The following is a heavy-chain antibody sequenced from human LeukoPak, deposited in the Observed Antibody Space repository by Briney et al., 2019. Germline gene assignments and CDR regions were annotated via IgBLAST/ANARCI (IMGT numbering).Heavy chain of an antibody. CDR2: ISSSSSDI. CDR1: GFTFSAFS. J-gene: IGHJ4*02. CDR3: AREGAAAAPY. Sequence: GGSLRLSCAASGFTFSAFSMNWVRQAPGKGLEWVSAISSSSSDIYYADSVKGRFTISRDNARNSLYLQMNSLRAEDTAMYYCAREGAAAAPYWGQGTLVTVSS. V-gene: IGHV3-21*01. D-gene: IGHD6-13*01.